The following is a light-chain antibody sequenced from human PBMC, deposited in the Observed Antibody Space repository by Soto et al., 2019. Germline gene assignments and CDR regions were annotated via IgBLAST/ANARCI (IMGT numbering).Light chain of an antibody. V-gene: IGLV1-47*01. J-gene: IGLJ3*02. CDR1: SSNVGTNY. CDR2: RDN. Sequence: QPVLTQAPSASGTPGQRVTFSCSGSSSNVGTNYVYWYQQVPGTAPKLLIYRDNQRPPGVPDRFSGSKSGTSASLAISGLRSEDEADYYCAAWDASLRGRVFGGGTKVTVL. CDR3: AAWDASLRGRV.